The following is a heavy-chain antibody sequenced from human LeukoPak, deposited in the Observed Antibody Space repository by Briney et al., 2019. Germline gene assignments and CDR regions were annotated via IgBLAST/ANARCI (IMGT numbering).Heavy chain of an antibody. D-gene: IGHD3-3*01. CDR3: ASGTHYDFWSGYNYYGMDV. V-gene: IGHV4-59*01. CDR1: GGSISSYY. Sequence: PSETLSLTCTVSGGSISSYYWSWIRQPPGMGLEWIGYIYYSGSTNYNPSLKSRVTISVDTSKNQFSLKLSSVTAADTAVYYCASGTHYDFWSGYNYYGMDVWGQGTTVTVSS. J-gene: IGHJ6*02. CDR2: IYYSGST.